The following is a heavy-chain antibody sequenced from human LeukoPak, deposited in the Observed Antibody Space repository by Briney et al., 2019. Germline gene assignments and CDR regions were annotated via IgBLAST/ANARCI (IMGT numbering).Heavy chain of an antibody. D-gene: IGHD4-23*01. Sequence: GGSLRLSCVVSGFTFDDYGMSWVRQAPGKGLEWVSGINWNGGSTGYADSVKGRFTISRDNAKNSLYLQMNSLRAEDTALYYCARTPRDYGGNFGRDDAFDIWGQGTMVTVSS. V-gene: IGHV3-20*04. CDR1: GFTFDDYG. CDR3: ARTPRDYGGNFGRDDAFDI. CDR2: INWNGGST. J-gene: IGHJ3*02.